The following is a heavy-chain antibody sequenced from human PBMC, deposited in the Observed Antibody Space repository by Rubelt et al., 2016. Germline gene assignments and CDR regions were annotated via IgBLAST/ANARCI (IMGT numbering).Heavy chain of an antibody. CDR1: GGSISSYY. Sequence: QVQLQESGPGLVKPSETLSLTCTVSGGSISSYYWSWIRQPPGKGLEWIGYIYYSGSTNYNPSLKSRVTISVDTSKNQFSLKRSSVTAAETAVYYCARDGFWSGSTHYFDYWGQGTLVTVSS. D-gene: IGHD3-3*01. J-gene: IGHJ4*02. CDR2: IYYSGST. CDR3: ARDGFWSGSTHYFDY. V-gene: IGHV4-59*12.